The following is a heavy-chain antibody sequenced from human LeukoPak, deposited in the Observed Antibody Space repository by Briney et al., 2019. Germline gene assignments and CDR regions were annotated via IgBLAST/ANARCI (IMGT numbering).Heavy chain of an antibody. V-gene: IGHV4-59*01. CDR3: ARGYDSSGYYLDY. CDR2: IYYSGST. D-gene: IGHD3-22*01. CDR1: GGSISSYY. J-gene: IGHJ4*02. Sequence: SETLSLTCTVSGGSISSYYWSWIRQPPGKGLEWIGYIYYSGSTNYNPSLKSRVTISVDTSKNQFSLKLSSVTAADTAVYYCARGYDSSGYYLDYWGQGTLVTVFS.